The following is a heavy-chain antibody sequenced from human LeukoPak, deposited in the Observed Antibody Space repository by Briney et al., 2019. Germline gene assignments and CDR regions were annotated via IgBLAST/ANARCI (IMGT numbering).Heavy chain of an antibody. D-gene: IGHD1-26*01. Sequence: SETLSLTCSVSGASIDSYYWGWIRQPPGKGLEWIGYIYTSGNTIYNPSLKSPVTISMYTSKKQSSLKMSSVTAEDTAVYYYASLSIGTSPYFYSYMDVWGKGTSVTVSS. V-gene: IGHV4-4*09. CDR3: ASLSIGTSPYFYSYMDV. CDR2: IYTSGNT. J-gene: IGHJ6*03. CDR1: GASIDSYY.